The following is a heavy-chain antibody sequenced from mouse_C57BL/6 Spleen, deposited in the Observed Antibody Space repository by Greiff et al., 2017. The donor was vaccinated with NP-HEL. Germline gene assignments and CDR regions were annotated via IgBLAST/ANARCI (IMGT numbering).Heavy chain of an antibody. V-gene: IGHV5-15*01. Sequence: EVKLVESGGGLVQPGGSLKLSCAASGFTFSDYGMAWVRQAPRKGPEWVAFISNLAYSIYYADTVTGRFTISRENATNTLYLEMSSLRSEDTAMYYCARIQLGRMGGYFDYWGQGTTLTVSS. CDR3: ARIQLGRMGGYFDY. CDR2: ISNLAYSI. J-gene: IGHJ2*01. D-gene: IGHD4-1*02. CDR1: GFTFSDYG.